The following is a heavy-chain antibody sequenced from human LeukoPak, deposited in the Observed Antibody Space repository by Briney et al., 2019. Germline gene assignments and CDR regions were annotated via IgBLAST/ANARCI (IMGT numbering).Heavy chain of an antibody. Sequence: ASVKVSCKASGYTFTTYGISWVRQAPGQGLEWMGWISVYNGDTTYEENFEDRLIMTTDPYTSTAYKELRSLRTADTAVYYCARRGLAEGTYSPDSWGQGTLVTVSS. CDR1: GYTFTTYG. CDR2: ISVYNGDT. V-gene: IGHV1-18*01. D-gene: IGHD1-26*01. CDR3: ARRGLAEGTYSPDS. J-gene: IGHJ4*02.